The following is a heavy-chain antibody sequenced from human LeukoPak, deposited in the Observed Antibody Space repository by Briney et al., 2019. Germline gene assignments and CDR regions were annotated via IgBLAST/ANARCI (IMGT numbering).Heavy chain of an antibody. V-gene: IGHV1-18*01. J-gene: IGHJ5*02. CDR3: ARTGRGITYYDFWSGYRWFDP. CDR2: ISAYNGNT. D-gene: IGHD3-3*01. Sequence: ASVKVSCTASGYTFTSYGISWVRQAPGQGLEWMGWISAYNGNTNYAQKLQGRVTMTTDTSTSTAYMELRSMRSDDTAVYYCARTGRGITYYDFWSGYRWFDPWGQGTLVTVSS. CDR1: GYTFTSYG.